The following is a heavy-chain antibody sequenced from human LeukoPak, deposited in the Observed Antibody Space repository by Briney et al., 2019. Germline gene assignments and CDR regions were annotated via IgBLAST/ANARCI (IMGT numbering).Heavy chain of an antibody. D-gene: IGHD2-2*01. Sequence: ASVKVSCKASGGTFSSYAISWVRQAPGQGLEWMGRIIPIFGIANYAQKFQGRVTITTDESTSTAYMELSSLRSEDTAVYYCARDLASPDIVVVPASNWFDPWGQGTLVTVSS. J-gene: IGHJ5*02. CDR3: ARDLASPDIVVVPASNWFDP. CDR1: GGTFSSYA. V-gene: IGHV1-69*05. CDR2: IIPIFGIA.